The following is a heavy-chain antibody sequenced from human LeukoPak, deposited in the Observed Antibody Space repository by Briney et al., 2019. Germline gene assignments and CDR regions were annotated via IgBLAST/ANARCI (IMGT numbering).Heavy chain of an antibody. CDR1: GFTFSNYV. CDR3: AKPRTTAGTLDYFDY. J-gene: IGHJ4*02. D-gene: IGHD6-19*01. Sequence: PGWSLRLSCAAAGFTFSNYVMHWVRQAPGRGLEWVAFTLSDGSSKYYADSVKGRFTISRDNSKNTLYLQMNSLRPEDTAVYYCAKPRTTAGTLDYFDYWGQGTLVTVSS. CDR2: TLSDGSSK. V-gene: IGHV3-30*02.